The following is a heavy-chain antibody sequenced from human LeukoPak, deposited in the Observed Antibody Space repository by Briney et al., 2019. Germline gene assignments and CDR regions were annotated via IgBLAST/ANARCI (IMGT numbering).Heavy chain of an antibody. V-gene: IGHV3-7*01. CDR2: IKKEESER. Sequence: GGTLRLSCAASVFTFSAYWMSWVRHRPGRGMEWVASIKKEESERYYADSVRGRFIISRDNAKNSLFLQMNSLSVEERAIYYCARAQYWGQGTLVTVS. D-gene: IGHD4/OR15-4a*01. CDR1: VFTFSAYW. J-gene: IGHJ4*02. CDR3: ARAQY.